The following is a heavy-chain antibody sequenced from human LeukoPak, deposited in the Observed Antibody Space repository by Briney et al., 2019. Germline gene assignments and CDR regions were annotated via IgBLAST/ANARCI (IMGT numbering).Heavy chain of an antibody. V-gene: IGHV3-73*01. CDR1: GFTFSGSA. CDR3: ARSLNYYDSRGYSFDY. J-gene: IGHJ4*02. CDR2: IRSKANSYAT. Sequence: GGSLRLSCAASGFTFSGSAMHWVRQASGKGLEWVGRIRSKANSYATAYAASVKGRFTISRDDSKNTAYLQMNSLKTEDTAVYYCARSLNYYDSRGYSFDYWGQGTLVTVSS. D-gene: IGHD3-22*01.